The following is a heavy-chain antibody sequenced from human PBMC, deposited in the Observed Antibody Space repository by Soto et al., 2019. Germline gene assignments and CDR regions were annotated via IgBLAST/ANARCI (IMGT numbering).Heavy chain of an antibody. D-gene: IGHD3-3*01. Sequence: ASVKVSCKASGYAFASHDINWVRQASGQGPEWMGWMNPNSGSTGYAQKFQGRVTLTRNTSITTAYMEVSSLRSEDTAMYYCARDFWSGYFSYYYYGMDVWGQGTTVTVSS. J-gene: IGHJ6*02. CDR3: ARDFWSGYFSYYYYGMDV. CDR2: MNPNSGST. V-gene: IGHV1-8*01. CDR1: GYAFASHD.